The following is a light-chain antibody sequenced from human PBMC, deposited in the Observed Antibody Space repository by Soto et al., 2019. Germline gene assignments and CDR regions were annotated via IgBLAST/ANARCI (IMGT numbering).Light chain of an antibody. J-gene: IGLJ1*01. CDR1: SSDLAIYNY. CDR3: CSYADNYSYV. CDR2: QGT. V-gene: IGLV2-14*01. Sequence: QSALTQPASVSGSPGQSITTSCTGTSSDLAIYNYVSWYQQQPGKAPKLMIYQGTNRPSGVSNRFSGPRSGNTASLTISGLQAEDEADYYCCSYADNYSYVFGTGTNVTVL.